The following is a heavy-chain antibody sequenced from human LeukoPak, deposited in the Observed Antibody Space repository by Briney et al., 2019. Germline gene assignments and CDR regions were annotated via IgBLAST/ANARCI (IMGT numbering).Heavy chain of an antibody. CDR1: GFTLSSYD. D-gene: IGHD6-19*01. J-gene: IGHJ2*01. Sequence: PGGSLRLSCAASGFTLSSYDMHWVRQATGKGLEWVSGIGIAGDTYYPGSVKGRFTISRENAKNSLYLQMNSLKAGDTAVYYCARARHSSGWRGLYFDLWGRGTLVTASS. V-gene: IGHV3-13*01. CDR2: IGIAGDT. CDR3: ARARHSSGWRGLYFDL.